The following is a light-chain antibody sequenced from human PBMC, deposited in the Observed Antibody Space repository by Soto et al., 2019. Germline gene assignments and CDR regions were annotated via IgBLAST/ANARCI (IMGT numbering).Light chain of an antibody. Sequence: QSALTQPAFVSGSPGQSITISCTGTSSDFGGYTYVSWYQQHPGKAPKLIIYDVSNRPSGVSYRFSGSESGNTASLTISGLQAEDEADYYCSSYATSSTLDVVFGGGTKLTVL. CDR1: SSDFGGYTY. V-gene: IGLV2-14*01. CDR3: SSYATSSTLDVV. CDR2: DVS. J-gene: IGLJ2*01.